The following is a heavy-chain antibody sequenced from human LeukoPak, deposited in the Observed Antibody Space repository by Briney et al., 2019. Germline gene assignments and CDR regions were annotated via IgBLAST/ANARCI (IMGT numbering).Heavy chain of an antibody. CDR3: ARGHSSSPNWFDP. CDR1: GFTFSSYS. D-gene: IGHD6-13*01. Sequence: GGSLRLSCAASGFTFSSYSMNWVRQAPGKGLGWVSSISSSSSYIYYADSVKGRFTISRDNAKNSLYLQMNSLRAEDTAVYYCARGHSSSPNWFDPWGQGTLVTVSS. V-gene: IGHV3-21*01. CDR2: ISSSSSYI. J-gene: IGHJ5*02.